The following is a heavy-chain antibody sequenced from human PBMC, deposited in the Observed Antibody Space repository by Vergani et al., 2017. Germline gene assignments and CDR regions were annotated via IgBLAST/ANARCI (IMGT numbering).Heavy chain of an antibody. V-gene: IGHV3-21*01. CDR2: ISSSSSYI. CDR1: GFTFSIYS. CDR3: AGDPEEVTIFGVVTAGV. Sequence: EVQLVESGGGLVKPGGSLRLSCAASGFTFSIYSMNWVRQAPGKGLEWVSSISSSSSYIYYADSVKGRFTISRDNAKNSLYLQMNSLRTEDTAVYYCAGDPEEVTIFGVVTAGVWGKGTTVTVSA. D-gene: IGHD3-3*01. J-gene: IGHJ6*04.